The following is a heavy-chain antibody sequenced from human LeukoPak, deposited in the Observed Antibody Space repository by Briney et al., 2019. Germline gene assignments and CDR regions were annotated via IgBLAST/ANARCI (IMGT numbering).Heavy chain of an antibody. J-gene: IGHJ5*02. D-gene: IGHD3-22*01. CDR1: GDTVSSNSAA. Sequence: SQTLSLTCAISGDTVSSNSAAWNWIRQSPSRGLEWLGRTYFRSKWSNDYAESLKGRISINPDTSKNQFSLHLNSVNPEDTAVYYCANFYLDTWSQGSLVTVSS. V-gene: IGHV6-1*01. CDR3: ANFYLDT. CDR2: TYFRSKWSN.